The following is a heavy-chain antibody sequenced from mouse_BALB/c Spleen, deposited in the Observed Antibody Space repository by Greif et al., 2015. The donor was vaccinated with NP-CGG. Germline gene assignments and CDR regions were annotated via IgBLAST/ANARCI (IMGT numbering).Heavy chain of an antibody. V-gene: IGHV1-82*01. CDR2: IYPGDGDT. CDR1: GYAFSSSW. J-gene: IGHJ3*01. CDR3: ARTSSYYRYDVAY. Sequence: VQLQQSGPELVKPGASVKISCKASGYAFSSSWMNWVKQRPGQGLEWIGRIYPGDGDTNYNGKFKGKATLTADKSSSTAYMQLSSLTSVDSAVYFCARTSSYYRYDVAYWGQGTLVTVSA. D-gene: IGHD2-14*01.